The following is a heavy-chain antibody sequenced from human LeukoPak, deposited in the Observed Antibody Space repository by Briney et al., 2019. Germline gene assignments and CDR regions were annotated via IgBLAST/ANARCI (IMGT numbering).Heavy chain of an antibody. V-gene: IGHV3-48*04. CDR3: ARGKLGYCNGGSCSLGFDY. CDR1: GFTFSSYS. D-gene: IGHD2-15*01. Sequence: RGSLRLSCAASGFTFSSYSMNWVRQAPGKGLEWVSYISSSSSTIYYADSVKGRFTISRDNAKNSLYLQMNSLRAEDTAVYYCARGKLGYCNGGSCSLGFDYWGQGTLVTVSS. J-gene: IGHJ4*02. CDR2: ISSSSSTI.